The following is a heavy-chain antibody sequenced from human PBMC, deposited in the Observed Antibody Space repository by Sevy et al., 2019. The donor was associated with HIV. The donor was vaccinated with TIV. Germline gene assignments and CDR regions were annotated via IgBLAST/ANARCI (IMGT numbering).Heavy chain of an antibody. Sequence: GGSLRLSCAASGFTFSSYSIHWVRQAPGKGLEWVATISFDASNRHYEDSVKGRFTISRDNFQNSLFLQMNSLRPEDTAVYYCALERLSSDVAEYFQNWGQGTLVTVSS. V-gene: IGHV3-30*04. CDR3: ALERLSSDVAEYFQN. CDR1: GFTFSSYS. J-gene: IGHJ1*01. D-gene: IGHD1-1*01. CDR2: ISFDASNR.